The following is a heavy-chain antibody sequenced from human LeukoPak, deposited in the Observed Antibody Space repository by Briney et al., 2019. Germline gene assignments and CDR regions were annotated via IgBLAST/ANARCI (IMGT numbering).Heavy chain of an antibody. V-gene: IGHV4-30-2*01. CDR3: ARGPPTSFDY. J-gene: IGHJ4*02. CDR2: IYHSGST. D-gene: IGHD1-14*01. Sequence: SETLSLTCTVSGGSISSGGYYWSWIRQPPGKGLEWIGYIYHSGSTYYNPSLKSRVTISVDRSKNQFSLKLSSVTAADTAVYYCARGPPTSFDYWGQGTLVTVSS. CDR1: GGSISSGGYY.